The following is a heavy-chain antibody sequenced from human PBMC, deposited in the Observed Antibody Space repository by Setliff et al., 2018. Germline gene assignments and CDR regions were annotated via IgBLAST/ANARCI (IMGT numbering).Heavy chain of an antibody. CDR2: IYYSETT. Sequence: SETLSLTCTVSGGSISGYYLSWIRQSPGKGLEWIGYIYYSETTNYSPSLKSRVTMSVDTSKNQFSLKVISVTPADTAVYYCARGPRRGGFDYWGQGTLVTVSS. CDR3: ARGPRRGGFDY. D-gene: IGHD3-16*01. V-gene: IGHV4-59*01. J-gene: IGHJ4*02. CDR1: GGSISGYY.